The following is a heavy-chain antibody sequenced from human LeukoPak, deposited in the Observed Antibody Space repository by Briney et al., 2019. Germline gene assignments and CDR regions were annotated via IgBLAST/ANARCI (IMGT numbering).Heavy chain of an antibody. CDR3: ARDSPTYYDFWSGYPGADY. Sequence: ASVKVSCKVPGYTFTTYGISWVRQAPGQGLEWMGWISAYSGNTKNAQNYQDRVTMTTDTSTSTAYMELRSLRSDDTAVYFCARDSPTYYDFWSGYPGADYWGQGTLVTVSS. CDR2: ISAYSGNT. V-gene: IGHV1-18*01. D-gene: IGHD3-3*01. J-gene: IGHJ4*02. CDR1: GYTFTTYG.